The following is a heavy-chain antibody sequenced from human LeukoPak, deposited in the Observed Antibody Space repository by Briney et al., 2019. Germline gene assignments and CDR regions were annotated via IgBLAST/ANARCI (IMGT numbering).Heavy chain of an antibody. CDR2: INHGGST. Sequence: SETLSLTCAVYGGSFSGYYWSWIRQPPGKGLEWIGEINHGGSTNYNPSLKRRVTISVDTSKKQFSLKLSSVTAADTAVYYCARAIRGVMIVYYYYGLDVWGQGTTVTVSS. CDR3: ARAIRGVMIVYYYYGLDV. V-gene: IGHV4-34*01. D-gene: IGHD3-10*01. J-gene: IGHJ6*02. CDR1: GGSFSGYY.